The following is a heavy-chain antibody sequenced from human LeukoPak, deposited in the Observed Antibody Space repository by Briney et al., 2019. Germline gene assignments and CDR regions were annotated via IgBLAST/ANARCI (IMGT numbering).Heavy chain of an antibody. CDR2: IYSGGST. J-gene: IGHJ4*02. D-gene: IGHD2-15*01. CDR1: GFTVSSNY. CDR3: AKASLGHCSGVTCYSFDY. V-gene: IGHV3-53*01. Sequence: GGSLRLSCAASGFTVSSNYMSWVRQAPGKGLEWVSIIYSGGSTYNADSAKGRFTISRDNSKNTLYMQMNSLRAEDTAVYYCAKASLGHCSGVTCYSFDYWGQGTRVIVSS.